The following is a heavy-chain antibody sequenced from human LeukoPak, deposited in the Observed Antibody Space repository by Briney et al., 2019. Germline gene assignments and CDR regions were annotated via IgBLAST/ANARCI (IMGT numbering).Heavy chain of an antibody. J-gene: IGHJ4*02. CDR2: IFYSGST. CDR3: ASGRAFDY. CDR1: GGSISTSNYY. D-gene: IGHD1-26*01. Sequence: ASETLSLTCNVSGGSISTSNYYWGWIRQPPGKGLEWIGNIFYSGSTNYNPSLKSRVTISVDTSKNQFSLKLSSVTAADTAVYYCASGRAFDYWGQGTLVTVSS. V-gene: IGHV4-39*07.